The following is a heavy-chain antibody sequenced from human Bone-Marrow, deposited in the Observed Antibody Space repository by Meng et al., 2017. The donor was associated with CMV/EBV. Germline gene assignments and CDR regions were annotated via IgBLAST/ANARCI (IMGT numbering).Heavy chain of an antibody. CDR2: IHSGGNT. CDR1: GFTVSSNY. V-gene: IGHV3-66*02. J-gene: IGHJ6*02. D-gene: IGHD3-3*01. Sequence: GESLKISCAASGFTVSSNYMSWVRQAPGKGLEWVSVIHSGGNTYYADSVKGRFSISRDNSKNTLYLQMNSLRAEDTAVCYCARGGRSGLEWLPSGGMDVWGQGTTVTVSS. CDR3: ARGGRSGLEWLPSGGMDV.